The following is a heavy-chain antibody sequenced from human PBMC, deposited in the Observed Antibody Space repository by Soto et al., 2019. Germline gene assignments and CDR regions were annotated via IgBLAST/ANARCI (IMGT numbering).Heavy chain of an antibody. V-gene: IGHV4-39*01. D-gene: IGHD3-3*01. CDR3: ARLQTPLRFLEWLLYFDY. J-gene: IGHJ4*02. CDR2: IYYSGST. CDR1: GGSISSSSYY. Sequence: SETLSLTCTVSGGSISSSSYYWGWIRQPPGKGLEWIGSIYYSGSTYYNPSLKSRVTISVDTSKNQFSLKLSSVTAADTAVYYCARLQTPLRFLEWLLYFDYWGQGTLVTVSS.